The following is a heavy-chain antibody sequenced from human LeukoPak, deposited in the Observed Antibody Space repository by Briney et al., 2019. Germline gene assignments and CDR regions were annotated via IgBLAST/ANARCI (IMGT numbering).Heavy chain of an antibody. CDR1: GFTFSSYG. Sequence: GRSLRLSCAASGFTFSSYGMHWVRQAPGKGLEWVAVISYDGSNKYYADSVKGRFTISRDNSKNTLYLQMNSLRAEDTAVYYCAKDAMVRGVMPEYWGQGTPVTVSS. J-gene: IGHJ4*02. CDR2: ISYDGSNK. V-gene: IGHV3-30*18. D-gene: IGHD3-10*01. CDR3: AKDAMVRGVMPEY.